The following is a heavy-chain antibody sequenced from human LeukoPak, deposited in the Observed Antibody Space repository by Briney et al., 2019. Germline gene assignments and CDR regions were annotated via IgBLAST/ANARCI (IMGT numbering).Heavy chain of an antibody. CDR3: ARGGVTTSYYYYYMDV. J-gene: IGHJ6*03. CDR2: INPNSGGT. D-gene: IGHD4-17*01. Sequence: ASVKVSCKASGYTFSGYYMHWVRQAPGQGLEWMGWINPNSGGTNYAQKFQGRVTMTRDTSISTAYMELSRVRSDDTAVYFCARGGVTTSYYYYYMDVWGKGTTVTVSS. CDR1: GYTFSGYY. V-gene: IGHV1-2*02.